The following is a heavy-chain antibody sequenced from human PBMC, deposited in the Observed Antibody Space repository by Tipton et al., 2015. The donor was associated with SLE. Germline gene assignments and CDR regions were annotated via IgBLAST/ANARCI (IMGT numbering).Heavy chain of an antibody. CDR2: ISYDGSNK. CDR3: AREAGATVIPGAFDI. V-gene: IGHV3-30-3*01. D-gene: IGHD4-17*01. CDR1: GFTFSTYA. Sequence: SLRLSCAASGFTFSTYAMHWVRQAPGKGLEWVAVISYDGSNKYYADFVKGRFTISRDNSKNTLYLQMNSLRAEDTAVYYCAREAGATVIPGAFDIWGQGTMVTVSS. J-gene: IGHJ3*02.